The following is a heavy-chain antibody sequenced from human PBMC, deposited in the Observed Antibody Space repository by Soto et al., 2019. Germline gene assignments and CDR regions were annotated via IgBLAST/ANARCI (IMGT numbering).Heavy chain of an antibody. D-gene: IGHD6-6*01. Sequence: ASVKVSCKASGYTFTSYDINWLRQATGQGLEWMGWMNPNSGNTGYAQKFQGRVTMTRNTSISTAYMELSSLRSEDTAVYYCARGQGAARPVNPWGQGTLVTVSS. CDR1: GYTFTSYD. CDR3: ARGQGAARPVNP. CDR2: MNPNSGNT. V-gene: IGHV1-8*01. J-gene: IGHJ4*02.